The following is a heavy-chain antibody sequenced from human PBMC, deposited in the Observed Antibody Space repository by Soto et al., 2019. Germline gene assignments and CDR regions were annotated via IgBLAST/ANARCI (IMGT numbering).Heavy chain of an antibody. J-gene: IGHJ4*01. CDR2: ISISSSDR. CDR1: GFTLRTYS. CDR3: VRGMNPLF. V-gene: IGHV3-21*06. Sequence: GGSLRLSCAASGFTLRTYSMNWVRQAPGKGLEWVSSISISSSDRYYADSVRGRFTISRDNAKNALYLQMNSLRADDTAVYFCVRGMNPLFGGQGTLVTVSS.